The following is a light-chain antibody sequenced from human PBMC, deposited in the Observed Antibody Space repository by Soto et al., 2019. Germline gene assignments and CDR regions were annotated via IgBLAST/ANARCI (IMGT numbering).Light chain of an antibody. J-gene: IGKJ1*01. CDR2: DAS. V-gene: IGKV1-5*01. Sequence: DIQMTQSPSTLSASVGDRVTITCRASQSVRNGLAWYQQRPGQAPHLLIYDASSLQSGVPSRFRGSASGTDFTLIISSLQPDDFATYSCHQYVPFPWTFGRGTKVDI. CDR1: QSVRNG. CDR3: HQYVPFPWT.